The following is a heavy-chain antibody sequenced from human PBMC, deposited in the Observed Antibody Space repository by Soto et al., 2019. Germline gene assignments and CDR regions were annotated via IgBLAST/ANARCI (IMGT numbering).Heavy chain of an antibody. J-gene: IGHJ4*02. CDR2: ISYDGSNK. D-gene: IGHD3-10*01. CDR3: ARVVTSDY. Sequence: QPGGSLRLSCAASGFTFSSYAMHWVRQAPGKGLEWVAVISYDGSNKYYADSVKGRFTISRDNSKNTLYLQMNSLRAEDTAVYYCARVVTSDYWGQGTLVTVSS. CDR1: GFTFSSYA. V-gene: IGHV3-30-3*01.